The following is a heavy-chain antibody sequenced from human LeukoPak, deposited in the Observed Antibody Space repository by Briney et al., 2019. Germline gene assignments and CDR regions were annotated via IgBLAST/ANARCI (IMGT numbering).Heavy chain of an antibody. CDR3: ARGGSYHGY. CDR1: GDSISGYY. J-gene: IGHJ4*02. V-gene: IGHV4-59*01. CDR2: IYYSGTT. D-gene: IGHD1-26*01. Sequence: SETLSLTCTVSGDSISGYYWSWIRQPPGKGLEWIGNIYYSGTTNYNPSLKSRVTISVDTSKNQFSLKLSSATAADTAIYYCARGGSYHGYWGQGTLVTVSS.